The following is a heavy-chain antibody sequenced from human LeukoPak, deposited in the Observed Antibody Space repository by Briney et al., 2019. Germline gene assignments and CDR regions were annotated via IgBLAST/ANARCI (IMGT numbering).Heavy chain of an antibody. CDR1: GFTFSSYA. CDR3: ARPSYYYDSSGSVSGAFDI. J-gene: IGHJ3*02. Sequence: GGSLRLSCAASGFTFSSYAMSWVRQAPGKGLEWVSAISGSGGSTYYADSVKGRFTISGDNSKNTLYLQMNSLRAEDTAVYYCARPSYYYDSSGSVSGAFDIWGQGTMVTVSS. D-gene: IGHD3-22*01. V-gene: IGHV3-23*01. CDR2: ISGSGGST.